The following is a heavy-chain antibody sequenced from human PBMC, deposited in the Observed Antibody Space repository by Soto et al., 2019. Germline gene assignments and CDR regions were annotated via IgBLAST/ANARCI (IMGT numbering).Heavy chain of an antibody. Sequence: PGGSLRLSCAASGFTFSTYAMSWVRQAPGKGLEWVSALSGSGGTTYYADSVKGRFTISRDNSKNTLYLQMNSLRAEDTAVYFCAKDRHSHHPNWGQGTLVSVSS. CDR3: AKDRHSHHPN. CDR2: LSGSGGTT. J-gene: IGHJ4*02. CDR1: GFTFSTYA. V-gene: IGHV3-23*01. D-gene: IGHD4-4*01.